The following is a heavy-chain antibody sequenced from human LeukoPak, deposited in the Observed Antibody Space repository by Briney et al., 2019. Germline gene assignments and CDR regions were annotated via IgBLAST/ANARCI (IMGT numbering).Heavy chain of an antibody. CDR3: ARYTRPFDY. Sequence: SETLFLTCIVSGGSISNYRWSWIRQPPGKGLEWIGCVLYSGSTNYNPSLKSRVTISVDTSKNQFSLTLSSVTAADTAVYYCARYTRPFDYWGQGTLVTVSS. CDR2: VLYSGST. V-gene: IGHV4-59*01. CDR1: GGSISNYR. D-gene: IGHD6-6*01. J-gene: IGHJ4*02.